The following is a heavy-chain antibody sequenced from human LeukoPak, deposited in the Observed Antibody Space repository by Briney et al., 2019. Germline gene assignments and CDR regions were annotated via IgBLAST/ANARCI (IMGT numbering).Heavy chain of an antibody. J-gene: IGHJ4*02. CDR1: GFTFSSYA. V-gene: IGHV3-30-3*01. CDR2: ISYDGSNK. CDR3: AESSSWYRGPFDY. Sequence: PGGSLRLSCAASGFTFSSYAMHWVRQAPGKGLEWVAVISYDGSNKYYADSVKGRFTISRDNSKNTLYLQMNSLRAEDTAVYYCAESSSWYRGPFDYWGQGTLVTVSS. D-gene: IGHD6-13*01.